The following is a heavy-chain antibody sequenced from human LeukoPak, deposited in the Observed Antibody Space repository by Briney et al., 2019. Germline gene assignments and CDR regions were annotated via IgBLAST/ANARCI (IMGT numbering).Heavy chain of an antibody. V-gene: IGHV4-59*12. CDR2: IYYSGST. D-gene: IGHD1-26*01. CDR3: ARWEGGSYYDFDY. J-gene: IGHJ4*02. Sequence: PSETLSLTCTVSGGSISNYYWSWIRQPPGKGLEWIGYIYYSGSTNYNPSLKSRVTISVDTSKNQFSLKLSSVTAADTAVYYCARWEGGSYYDFDYWGQGTLVTVSS. CDR1: GGSISNYY.